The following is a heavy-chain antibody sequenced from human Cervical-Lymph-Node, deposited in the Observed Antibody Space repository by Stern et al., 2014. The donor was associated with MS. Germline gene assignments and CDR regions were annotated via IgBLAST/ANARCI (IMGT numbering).Heavy chain of an antibody. V-gene: IGHV1-69*01. CDR2: IIPIIGTA. CDR3: ALGGFGHYFEY. J-gene: IGHJ4*02. CDR1: GGTFSSSD. Sequence: VQLVESGAEVQKPGSSVKVSWRASGGTFSSSDISWVRQAPGQGLEWMGGIIPIIGTANYAQKYQGRVTITADESTSTAYMELSSLRSEDTAIYYCALGGFGHYFEYWGQGTLVTVSS. D-gene: IGHD3-10*01.